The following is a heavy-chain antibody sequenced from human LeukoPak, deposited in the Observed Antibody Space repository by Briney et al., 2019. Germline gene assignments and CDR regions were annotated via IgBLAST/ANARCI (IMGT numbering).Heavy chain of an antibody. CDR2: MYISGAT. CDR1: GVSISTHY. Sequence: SETLSLTCTVSGVSISTHYWSGIRQPAGKGLEWIGRMYISGATNYNPSLRSRVTMSLDTSKNQFSLLLNSVTAADTAIYYCARDSGYFYSPFDPWGQGTLVTVSS. CDR3: ARDSGYFYSPFDP. D-gene: IGHD5-12*01. V-gene: IGHV4-4*07. J-gene: IGHJ5*02.